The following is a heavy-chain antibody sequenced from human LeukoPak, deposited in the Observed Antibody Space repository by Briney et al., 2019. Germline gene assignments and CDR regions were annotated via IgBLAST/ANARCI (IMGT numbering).Heavy chain of an antibody. CDR3: ARDQGGFDC. J-gene: IGHJ4*01. CDR2: TYYRSRWQN. D-gene: IGHD1-26*01. V-gene: IGHV6-1*01. CDR1: GDSVSTNIAA. Sequence: SQTLSLTCDISGDSVSTNIAAWYWIRQSPSRRLEWLGRTYYRSRWQNDYAPSVKSRITINPDTSRNQFSLQLASVTPEDTAVYYCARDQGGFDCWGQGTLVTVSS.